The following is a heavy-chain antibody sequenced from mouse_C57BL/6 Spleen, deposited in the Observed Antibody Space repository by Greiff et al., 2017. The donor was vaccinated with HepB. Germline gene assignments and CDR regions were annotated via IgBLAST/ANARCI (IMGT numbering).Heavy chain of an antibody. CDR3: ARDAKTLDWYFDV. CDR1: GFTFSDFY. V-gene: IGHV7-1*01. Sequence: EVKLMESGGGLVQSGRSLRLSCATSGFTFSDFYMEWVRQAPGKGLEWIAASRNKANDYTTEYSASVKGRFIVSRDTSQSILYLQMNALRAEDTAIYYCARDAKTLDWYFDVWGTGTTVTVSS. CDR2: SRNKANDYTT. J-gene: IGHJ1*03.